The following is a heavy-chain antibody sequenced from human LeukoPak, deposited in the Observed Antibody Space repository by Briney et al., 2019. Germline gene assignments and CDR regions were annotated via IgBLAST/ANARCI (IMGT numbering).Heavy chain of an antibody. CDR3: AKSGYNRFDY. CDR1: GFTVSSSY. D-gene: IGHD5-24*01. V-gene: IGHV3-53*01. J-gene: IGHJ4*02. Sequence: GGSLRLSCAASGFTVSSSYMSWVRQAPGKGLEWVSVIYSGGSTYYADSVKGRFTISRDNSKNTLYLQMNSLRADDTAVYYCAKSGYNRFDYWGQGTLVTVSS. CDR2: IYSGGST.